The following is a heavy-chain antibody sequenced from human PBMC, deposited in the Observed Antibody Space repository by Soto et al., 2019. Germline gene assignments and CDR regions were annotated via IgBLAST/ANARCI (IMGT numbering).Heavy chain of an antibody. CDR3: ARHFDVDPSLDHYYFDL. Sequence: QVQLQESGPGLVKPSETLSLTCTVSGVSITPYFWSWIRQPAGEAPEWLGHIYASGRTTYNPSLKSRVTMFVSQTQVALRLTSVTAADTAVYYRARHFDVDPSLDHYYFDLWGRGALVTVSS. CDR1: GVSITPYF. CDR2: IYASGRT. D-gene: IGHD3-9*01. V-gene: IGHV4-4*07. J-gene: IGHJ2*01.